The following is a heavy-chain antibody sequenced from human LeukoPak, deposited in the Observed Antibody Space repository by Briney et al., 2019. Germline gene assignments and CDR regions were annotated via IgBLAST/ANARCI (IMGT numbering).Heavy chain of an antibody. CDR2: INTNNGDT. D-gene: IGHD3-22*01. CDR3: ARVIPDYYDSSGYPLFFDY. V-gene: IGHV1-18*01. J-gene: IGHJ4*02. CDR1: GYTLTSFG. Sequence: ASVKVSCKASGYTLTSFGISWVRQAPGQGLEWMGWINTNNGDTNYAQKLQGRVTLTTDTSTSTAYMEVRSLRSDDTAVYFCARVIPDYYDSSGYPLFFDYWGQGTLVTVSS.